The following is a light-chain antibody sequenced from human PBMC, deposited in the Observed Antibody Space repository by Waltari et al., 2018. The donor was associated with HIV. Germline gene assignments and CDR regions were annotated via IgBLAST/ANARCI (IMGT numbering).Light chain of an antibody. CDR2: EVN. CDR1: SSDIGGYNL. CDR3: CSYAGSTTFVE. Sequence: QSVLTQPASVSGSPGQSITISCTGTSSDIGGYNLVSWYQHHPDKAPKLIIYEVNVRPSGVSDRFSGSKSGNTASLTISGLQAGDEADYYCCSYAGSTTFVEFGGGTKLTVL. J-gene: IGLJ3*02. V-gene: IGLV2-23*02.